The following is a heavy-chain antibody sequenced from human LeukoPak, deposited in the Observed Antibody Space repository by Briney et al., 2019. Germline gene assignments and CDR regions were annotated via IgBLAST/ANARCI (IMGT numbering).Heavy chain of an antibody. J-gene: IGHJ4*02. D-gene: IGHD4-23*01. V-gene: IGHV3-73*01. CDR2: IRSKANSYAT. CDR1: GFTFSGSA. Sequence: GGSQRLSCAASGFTFSGSAMHWVRQASGKGLEWVGRIRSKANSYATAYAASVKGRFTISRDDSKNTAYLQVNSLKTEDTAVYYCTTLYGGNQGGDFDYWGQGTLVTVSS. CDR3: TTLYGGNQGGDFDY.